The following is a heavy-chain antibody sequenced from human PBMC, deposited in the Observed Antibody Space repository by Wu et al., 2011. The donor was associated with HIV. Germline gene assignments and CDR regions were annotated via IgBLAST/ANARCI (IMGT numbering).Heavy chain of an antibody. CDR2: INPNSGGT. CDR1: GYTFTGYY. V-gene: IGHV1-2*02. Sequence: QVQLVQSGAEVKKPGASVKVSCKASGYTFTGYYMHWVRQAPGQGLEWMGWINPNSGGTNYAQKFQGRVTMTTDTSTSTAYMELRSLRSDDTAVYYCARVEYYDSSWEINYWGQGTLVTVSS. J-gene: IGHJ4*02. CDR3: ARVEYYDSSWEINY. D-gene: IGHD3-22*01.